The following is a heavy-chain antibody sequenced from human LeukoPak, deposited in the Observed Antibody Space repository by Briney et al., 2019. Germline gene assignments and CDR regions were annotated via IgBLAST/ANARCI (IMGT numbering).Heavy chain of an antibody. J-gene: IGHJ4*02. CDR3: ATGIALAGTFGY. CDR1: GYSFTSYW. D-gene: IGHD6-19*01. CDR2: IDPSDSYT. V-gene: IGHV5-10-1*01. Sequence: GESLKISCKGSGYSFTSYWIRWVRQMPGKGLEWMGRIDPSDSYTNYSPSFQGHVTISADKSISTAYLQWSSLKASDTAMYYCATGIALAGTFGYWGQGTLVTVSS.